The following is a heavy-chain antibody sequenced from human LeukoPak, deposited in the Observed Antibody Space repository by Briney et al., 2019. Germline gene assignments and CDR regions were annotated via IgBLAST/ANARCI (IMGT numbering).Heavy chain of an antibody. CDR1: GFTFSNYA. CDR3: ANGNRCTSPNCLGYYYFYMDA. D-gene: IGHD2-8*01. J-gene: IGHJ6*03. V-gene: IGHV3-23*01. CDR2: LSGSGGTT. Sequence: SGDSLTLSCADSGFTFSNYAMKWGRQAPGRGVEWVSGLSGSGGTTYYADSVKGGFTISRDNSKNALYLQMNSLRVEDTAVYYCANGNRCTSPNCLGYYYFYMDAWGKGPTVTVSS.